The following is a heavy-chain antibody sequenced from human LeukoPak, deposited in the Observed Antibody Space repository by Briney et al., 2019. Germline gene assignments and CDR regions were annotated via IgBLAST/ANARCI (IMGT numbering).Heavy chain of an antibody. Sequence: SETLSLTCTVSGGSISSYYWGWIRQPPGKGLEWIGAIYSGGSTYYNPSLESRLTISVDTSRNQFSLNLTSVTAADTAVYYCARDPAAVPAGFWGQGTLVTVSS. CDR1: GGSISSYY. CDR3: ARDPAAVPAGF. CDR2: IYSGGST. D-gene: IGHD2-2*01. J-gene: IGHJ4*02. V-gene: IGHV4-59*12.